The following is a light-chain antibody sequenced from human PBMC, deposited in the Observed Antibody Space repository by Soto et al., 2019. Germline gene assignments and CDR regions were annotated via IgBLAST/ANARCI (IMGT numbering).Light chain of an antibody. CDR2: GAS. CDR3: QQYGSAPWT. V-gene: IGKV3-20*01. CDR1: QRGSSSY. J-gene: IGKJ1*01. Sequence: EIVLTQSPGTLSLSPGESAALSCRASQRGSSSYLAWYQQKPGQAPRLLIYGASSRATDIPDRFSGSGSGTDSPLTIGRLAPEAFAVSSCQQYGSAPWTFGQGTKVEIK.